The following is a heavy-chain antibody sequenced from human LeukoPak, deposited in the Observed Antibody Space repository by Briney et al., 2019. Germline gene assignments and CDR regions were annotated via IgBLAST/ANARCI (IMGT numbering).Heavy chain of an antibody. Sequence: ASVKVSCKASGYTFTSYYMHWVRQAPGQGLEWMGIINPSGGSTSYAQKFQGRVTMTRDTSTSTVYMELSSLRSEDTAVYYCARIPPYYDINYYYYMDVWGKGTTVTVSS. D-gene: IGHD3-9*01. J-gene: IGHJ6*03. CDR3: ARIPPYYDINYYYYMDV. CDR1: GYTFTSYY. CDR2: INPSGGST. V-gene: IGHV1-46*01.